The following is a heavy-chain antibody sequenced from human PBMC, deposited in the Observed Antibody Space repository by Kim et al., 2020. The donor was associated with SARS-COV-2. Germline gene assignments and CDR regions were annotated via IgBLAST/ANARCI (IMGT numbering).Heavy chain of an antibody. Sequence: KGRFTISRDNSKNTLYLQMNSLRAEDTAVYYCAKVTGGSCYSAYYYGMDVWGQGTTVTVSS. V-gene: IGHV3-23*01. CDR3: AKVTGGSCYSAYYYGMDV. D-gene: IGHD2-15*01. J-gene: IGHJ6*02.